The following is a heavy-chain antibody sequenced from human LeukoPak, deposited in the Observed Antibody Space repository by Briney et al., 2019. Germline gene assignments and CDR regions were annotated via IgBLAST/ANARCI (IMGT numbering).Heavy chain of an antibody. CDR2: IYYSGST. D-gene: IGHD3-22*01. CDR3: ARAQGYDSSGYYYSPPFDY. J-gene: IGHJ4*02. CDR1: GGSISSGGYY. V-gene: IGHV4-31*03. Sequence: SETLSLTCTVSGGSISSGGYYWSWIRRHPGKGLEWIGYIYYSGSTYYNPSLKSRVTISVDTSKNQFSLKLSSVTAADTAVYYCARAQGYDSSGYYYSPPFDYWGQGTLVTVSS.